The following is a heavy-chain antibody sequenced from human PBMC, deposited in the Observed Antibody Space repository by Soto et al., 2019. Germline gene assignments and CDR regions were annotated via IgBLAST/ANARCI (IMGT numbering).Heavy chain of an antibody. CDR3: ARGSIAAAGTLDY. D-gene: IGHD6-13*01. CDR1: GGSISSYY. J-gene: IGHJ4*02. CDR2: IYYSGST. V-gene: IGHV4-59*01. Sequence: SESLSLTCTVSGGSISSYYWSWIRQPPGKGLEWIGYIYYSGSTNYNPSLKSRVTISVDTSKNQFSLKLSSVTAADTAVYYCARGSIAAAGTLDYWGQGTLVTVSS.